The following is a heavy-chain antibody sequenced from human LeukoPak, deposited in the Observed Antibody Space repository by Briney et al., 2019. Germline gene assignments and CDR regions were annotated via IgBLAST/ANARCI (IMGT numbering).Heavy chain of an antibody. J-gene: IGHJ4*02. CDR2: ISSSSSYI. V-gene: IGHV3-21*01. D-gene: IGHD6-19*01. CDR3: AREGGSSGWYGD. Sequence: GGSLRLSCAASGFTVSSNYMSWVRQAPGKGLEWVSSISSSSSYIYSADSVKGRFTISRDNAKNSLYLQMNSLRAEDTAVYYCAREGGSSGWYGDWGQGTLVTVSS. CDR1: GFTVSSNY.